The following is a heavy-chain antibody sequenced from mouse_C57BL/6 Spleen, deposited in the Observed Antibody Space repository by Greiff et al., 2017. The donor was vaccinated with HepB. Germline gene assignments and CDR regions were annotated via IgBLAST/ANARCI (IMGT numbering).Heavy chain of an antibody. J-gene: IGHJ4*01. V-gene: IGHV10-3*01. D-gene: IGHD4-1*01. CDR3: VRDRNWDYAMDY. Sequence: EVQGVESGGGLVQPKGSLKLSCAASGFTFNTYAMHWVRQAPGKGLEWVARIRSKSSNYATYYADSVKDRFAISRDDSQSMLYLQMNNLKTEDTAMYYCVRDRNWDYAMDYWGQGTSVTVSS. CDR1: GFTFNTYA. CDR2: IRSKSSNYAT.